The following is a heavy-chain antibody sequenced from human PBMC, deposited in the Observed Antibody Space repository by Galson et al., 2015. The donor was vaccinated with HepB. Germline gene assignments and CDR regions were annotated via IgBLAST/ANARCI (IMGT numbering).Heavy chain of an antibody. CDR3: ASVNSGNYRPPVD. CDR1: GGSFRVYY. V-gene: IGHV4-34*01. D-gene: IGHD1-26*01. CDR2: INYSGST. Sequence: TLSLTCAVYGGSFRVYYWNWIRQPPGKGLEWIGEINYSGSTNYNPSLKSRVTISVDTSKSQFSLKLSSVTAADTAVYYCASVNSGNYRPPVDWGQGTLVTVSS. J-gene: IGHJ4*02.